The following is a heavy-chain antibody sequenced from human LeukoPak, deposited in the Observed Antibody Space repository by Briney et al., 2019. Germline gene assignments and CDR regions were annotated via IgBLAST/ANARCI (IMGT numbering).Heavy chain of an antibody. CDR2: ISGSGGST. J-gene: IGHJ4*02. CDR3: AKKLRGSYYFDY. D-gene: IGHD1-26*01. Sequence: TGGSLRLSCAAPGFTFSSYAMSWVRQAPGKGLEWVSAISGSGGSTYYADSVKGRFTISRDNSKNTLYLQMNSLRAEDTAVYYCAKKLRGSYYFDYWGQGTLVTVSS. CDR1: GFTFSSYA. V-gene: IGHV3-23*01.